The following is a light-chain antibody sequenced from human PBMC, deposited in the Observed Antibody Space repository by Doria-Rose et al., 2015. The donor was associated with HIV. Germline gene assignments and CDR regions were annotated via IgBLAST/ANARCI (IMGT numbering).Light chain of an antibody. CDR2: DGS. V-gene: IGKV3-20*01. CDR3: HQYGISWT. CDR1: QSFSSTY. Sequence: TQSPGTLSLSPGERATLSCRASQSFSSTYLAWYQQKPGQAPSLLIYDGSTRATGIPDRFSASGSGTDFTLTINRLEPEDSALYYCHQYGISWTFGQGTKVEI. J-gene: IGKJ1*01.